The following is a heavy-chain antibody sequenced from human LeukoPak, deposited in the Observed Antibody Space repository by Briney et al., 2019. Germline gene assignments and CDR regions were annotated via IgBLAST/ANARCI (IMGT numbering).Heavy chain of an antibody. CDR3: ARDRLSSWYSRYFDY. J-gene: IGHJ4*02. V-gene: IGHV3-21*01. CDR2: ISSSSSYI. Sequence: ETLSLTCTVSGGSISSSSYYWGWVRQAPGKGLEWVSSISSSSSYIYYADSVKGRFTISRDNAKNSLYLQMNSLRAEDTAVYYCARDRLSSWYSRYFDYWGQGTLVTVSS. D-gene: IGHD6-13*01. CDR1: GGSISSSSYY.